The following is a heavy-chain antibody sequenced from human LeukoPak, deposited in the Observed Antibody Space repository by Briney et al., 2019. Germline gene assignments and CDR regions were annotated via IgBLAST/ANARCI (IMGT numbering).Heavy chain of an antibody. CDR2: IYYSGST. J-gene: IGHJ4*02. D-gene: IGHD3-3*01. V-gene: IGHV4-39*01. Sequence: SETLSLTCTVSGGSISSSSYYWGWIRQPPGKGLEWIGSIYYSGSTYYNPSLKSRVTISVGTSKNQFSLKLSSVTAADTAVYYCARGGFWSGYYTPFDYWGQGTLVTVSS. CDR1: GGSISSSSYY. CDR3: ARGGFWSGYYTPFDY.